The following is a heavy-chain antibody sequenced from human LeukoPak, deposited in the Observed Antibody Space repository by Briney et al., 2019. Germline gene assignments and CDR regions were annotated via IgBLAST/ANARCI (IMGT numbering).Heavy chain of an antibody. J-gene: IGHJ6*02. CDR3: AVLAYTAMDYYYGMDV. Sequence: SETLSLTCSVSGGSISSYYWSWIRQPPGQGLEWIGYIYYSGSTNYNPSLKSRVTISVDTSKNQFSLKLSSVAAADTAVYCYAVLAYTAMDYYYGMDVWGQGTTVTVSS. D-gene: IGHD5-18*01. CDR1: GGSISSYY. CDR2: IYYSGST. V-gene: IGHV4-59*01.